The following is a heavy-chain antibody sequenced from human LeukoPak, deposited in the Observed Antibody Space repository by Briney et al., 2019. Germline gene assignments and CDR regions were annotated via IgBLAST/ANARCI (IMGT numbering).Heavy chain of an antibody. CDR3: ATEAGYSSGWGSYHDAFDI. D-gene: IGHD6-19*01. V-gene: IGHV3-48*01. CDR2: ISSSSSTI. Sequence: PGGSLRLSCAASGFTFSSYSMNWVRQAPGKGLEWVSYISSSSSTIYYADSVKGRFTISRDNAKNSLYLQMNSLRAEDTAVYYCATEAGYSSGWGSYHDAFDIWGQGTMVTVSS. CDR1: GFTFSSYS. J-gene: IGHJ3*02.